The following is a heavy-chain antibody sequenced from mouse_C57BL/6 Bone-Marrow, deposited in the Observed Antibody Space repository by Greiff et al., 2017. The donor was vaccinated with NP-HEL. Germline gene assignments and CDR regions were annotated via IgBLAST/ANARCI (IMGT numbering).Heavy chain of an antibody. V-gene: IGHV5-6*01. D-gene: IGHD1-1*01. CDR2: ISSGGSYT. CDR1: GFTFSSYG. CDR3: ARDYYGSSYEYAMDY. J-gene: IGHJ4*01. Sequence: EVQGVESGGDLVKPGGSLKLSCAASGFTFSSYGMSWVRQTPDKRLEWVATISSGGSYTYYPDSVKGRFTITRDNAKNTLYLQMSRLKSEDTAMYYFARDYYGSSYEYAMDYWGQGTSVTVSS.